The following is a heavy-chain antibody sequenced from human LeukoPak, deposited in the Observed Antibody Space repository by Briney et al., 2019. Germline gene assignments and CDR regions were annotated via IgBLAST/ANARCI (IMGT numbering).Heavy chain of an antibody. CDR2: IYWNDDK. CDR1: GFSLSTSGVG. CDR3: ARGYCSSTSCYTFDI. J-gene: IGHJ3*02. V-gene: IGHV2-5*01. D-gene: IGHD2-2*02. Sequence: SGPTLVNPTQTLTLTCTFSGFSLSTSGVGVGWTRQPPGKALEWLSLIYWNDDKRDSPSLKSRLTITKDTSKNQVVLTMTNMDPVDTATYYCARGYCSSTSCYTFDIWGQGTMATVSS.